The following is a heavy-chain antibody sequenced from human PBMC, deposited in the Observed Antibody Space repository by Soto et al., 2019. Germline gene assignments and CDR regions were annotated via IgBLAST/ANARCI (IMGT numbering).Heavy chain of an antibody. CDR2: ISYDGSNK. J-gene: IGHJ6*02. V-gene: IGHV3-30*18. CDR3: AKDAYYYYGMDV. CDR1: GFTFSSYG. Sequence: PGGSLRLSCAASGFTFSSYGMHWFRQAPGKGLEWVAVISYDGSNKYYADSVKGRFTISRDNSKNTLYLQMNSLRAEDTAVYYCAKDAYYYYGMDVWGQGTTVTVSS.